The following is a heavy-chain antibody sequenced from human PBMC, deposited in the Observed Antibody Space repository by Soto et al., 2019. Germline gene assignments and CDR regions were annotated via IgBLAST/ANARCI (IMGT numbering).Heavy chain of an antibody. J-gene: IGHJ4*02. CDR3: ARDRTKAAAGTRHQSLDY. V-gene: IGHV1-3*01. D-gene: IGHD6-13*01. CDR2: INAGNGNT. Sequence: ASVKVSCKASGYTFTGYAMHWVRQAPGQRLEWMGWINAGNGNTKYSQKFQGRVTITRDTSASTAYMELNSLRAEDTAVHYCARDRTKAAAGTRHQSLDYWGQGTLVTVSS. CDR1: GYTFTGYA.